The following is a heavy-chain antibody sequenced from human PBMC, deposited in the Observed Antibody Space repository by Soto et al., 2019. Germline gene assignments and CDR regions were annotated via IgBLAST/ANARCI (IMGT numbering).Heavy chain of an antibody. CDR1: GDSVSGNSAA. V-gene: IGHV6-1*01. CDR3: ARNFPSYESSNSYFDY. CDR2: TYYRSKWYN. Sequence: SQTLSLTCVISGDSVSGNSAAWNWTRQSPSRGIEWLGRTYYRSKWYNDYAVSVKSRITVTPDTSKNQFSLHLNSVTNEDTAVFYCARNFPSYESSNSYFDYWGQGALVTVSS. D-gene: IGHD4-4*01. J-gene: IGHJ4*02.